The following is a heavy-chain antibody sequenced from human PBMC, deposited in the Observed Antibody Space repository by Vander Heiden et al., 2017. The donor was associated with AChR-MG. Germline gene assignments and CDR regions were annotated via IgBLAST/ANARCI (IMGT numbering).Heavy chain of an antibody. V-gene: IGHV3-23*01. CDR2: IGGGGSST. D-gene: IGHD2-21*01. CDR3: AKPLLGSSFDY. CDR1: GFTFSSYA. Sequence: EVQLLESGGGLVQPGGSLRLSCEASGFTFSSYAMNWFRQAPGKGLEWVSAIGGGGSSTYYADSVKGRFTISRDNSKNTLYLQMNSLRAEDAAVYYCAKPLLGSSFDYWGQGTLVTVSS. J-gene: IGHJ4*02.